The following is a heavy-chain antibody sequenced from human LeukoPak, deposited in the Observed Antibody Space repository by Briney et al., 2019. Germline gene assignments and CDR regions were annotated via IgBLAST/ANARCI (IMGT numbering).Heavy chain of an antibody. D-gene: IGHD1-26*01. Sequence: SETLSLTCTVSGGSISSGGYYWSWIRQHPGKGLEWIGYIYYSGSTYYNPSLKSRVTISVDTSKNQFSLKLSSVTAADTAVYYCAREGAGSPYYFDYWGQGTLVTVSS. V-gene: IGHV4-31*03. CDR3: AREGAGSPYYFDY. CDR1: GGSISSGGYY. J-gene: IGHJ4*02. CDR2: IYYSGST.